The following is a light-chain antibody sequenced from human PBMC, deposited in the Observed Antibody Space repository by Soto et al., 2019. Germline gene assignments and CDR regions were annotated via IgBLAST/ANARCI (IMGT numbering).Light chain of an antibody. CDR3: AAWDDSLHGVV. CDR2: SNN. V-gene: IGLV1-44*01. Sequence: QAVVTQPPSASGTPGQSVSISCSGSSSNIATYTVTWYQQLPGTAPKLLIYSNNQRPSGVPDRFSGLKSGTSASLAISGLQSEDEAHYYCAAWDDSLHGVVFGGGTQLTVL. CDR1: SSNIATYT. J-gene: IGLJ2*01.